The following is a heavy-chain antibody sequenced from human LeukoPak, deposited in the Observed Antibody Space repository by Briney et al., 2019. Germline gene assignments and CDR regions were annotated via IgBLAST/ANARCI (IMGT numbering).Heavy chain of an antibody. Sequence: GGSLRLSCAHSGFTPADYAMYRVRQAPGRGLQWVSVITGDGGSTYYADSVKGRFTISRDNSKNSLYLQMNSLTTEDAALYYCAKAGRYGYAWYFDYWGQGTLVTVSS. D-gene: IGHD5-24*01. J-gene: IGHJ4*02. CDR1: GFTPADYA. V-gene: IGHV3-43*02. CDR3: AKAGRYGYAWYFDY. CDR2: ITGDGGST.